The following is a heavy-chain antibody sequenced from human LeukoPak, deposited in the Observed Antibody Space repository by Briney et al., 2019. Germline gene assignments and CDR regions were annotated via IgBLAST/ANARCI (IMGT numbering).Heavy chain of an antibody. CDR1: GFTFSGYW. V-gene: IGHV3-74*01. J-gene: IGHJ4*02. CDR3: ARDFLSGSCDY. D-gene: IGHD1-26*01. CDR2: INSDGSST. Sequence: GGSLRLSCAASGFTFSGYWMHWVRQAPGKGLVWVSRINSDGSSTSYADSVKGRFTISRDNAKNTLYLQMNSLRAEDTAVYYCARDFLSGSCDYWGQGTLVTVSS.